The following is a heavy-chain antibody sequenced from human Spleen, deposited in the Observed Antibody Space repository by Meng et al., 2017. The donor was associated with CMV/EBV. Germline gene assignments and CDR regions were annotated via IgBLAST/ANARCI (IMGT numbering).Heavy chain of an antibody. CDR2: ISYDGRYQ. D-gene: IGHD3-3*01. V-gene: IGHV3-30*04. CDR3: ARAPAGGFWSGIYRYYFYYGMDV. CDR1: GFIFSSLTKSA. J-gene: IGHJ6*02. Sequence: GGSLRLSCAASGFIFSSLTKSAMHWVRQAPGKGLEWVTYISYDGRYQYYADSVKGRFTISRDNSNHTLYLQMNSLRVEDTAVYYCARAPAGGFWSGIYRYYFYYGMDVWGQGTTVTVSS.